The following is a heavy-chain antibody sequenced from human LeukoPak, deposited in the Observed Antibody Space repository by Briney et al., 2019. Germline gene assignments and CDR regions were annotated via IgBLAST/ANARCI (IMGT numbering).Heavy chain of an antibody. Sequence: GGSLRLSCAASGFTFSSYSMNWVRQAPGKGLEWVSSISSSSSYIHSADSVRGRFTISRDNAKNSLFLQMNSLRAEDTAVYYCARGPGYCSGGSCYHTSYYFDYWGQGTLVTVSS. J-gene: IGHJ4*02. V-gene: IGHV3-21*01. CDR2: ISSSSSYI. CDR1: GFTFSSYS. CDR3: ARGPGYCSGGSCYHTSYYFDY. D-gene: IGHD2-15*01.